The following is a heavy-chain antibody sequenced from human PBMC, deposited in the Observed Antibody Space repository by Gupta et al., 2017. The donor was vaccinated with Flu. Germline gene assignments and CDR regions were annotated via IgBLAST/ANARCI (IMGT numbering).Heavy chain of an antibody. D-gene: IGHD3-22*01. J-gene: IGHJ6*02. V-gene: IGHV3-23*01. CDR3: AKVSTTYCYDTSVVDV. Sequence: YVMSWVRQAPGKGLEWVSGISGSGGSTSYADSVKGRFTISRDNPKNTRYLQMNSMRAEETAVYYCAKVSTTYCYDTSVVDVGGQGTTVTVSS. CDR2: ISGSGGST. CDR1: YV.